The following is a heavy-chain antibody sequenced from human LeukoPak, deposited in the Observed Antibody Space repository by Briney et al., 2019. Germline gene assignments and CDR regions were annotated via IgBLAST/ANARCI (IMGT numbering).Heavy chain of an antibody. V-gene: IGHV4-30-4*01. Sequence: SETLSLTCTVSGGSISSGDYYWSWIRQPPGKGLEWIGYIYYSGSTYYNPSLKSRVTISVDTSKNQFSLKLSSATAADTAVYYCASSSGYRAFDIWGQGTMVTVSS. D-gene: IGHD3-22*01. CDR2: IYYSGST. J-gene: IGHJ3*02. CDR3: ASSSGYRAFDI. CDR1: GGSISSGDYY.